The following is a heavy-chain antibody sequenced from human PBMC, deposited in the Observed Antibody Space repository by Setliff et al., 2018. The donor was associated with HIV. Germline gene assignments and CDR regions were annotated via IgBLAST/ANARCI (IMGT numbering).Heavy chain of an antibody. CDR3: ASSRHPVASFDY. Sequence: SVKVSCKASGGTFSRYAITWARQAPGQGPEWTGGIIPILGIPNYAQKFQGRVTITADKSTSIAYMELSSLISEDTAVYYCASSRHPVASFDYWGQGTLVTVSS. J-gene: IGHJ4*02. V-gene: IGHV1-69*10. CDR2: IIPILGIP. CDR1: GGTFSRYA. D-gene: IGHD6-13*01.